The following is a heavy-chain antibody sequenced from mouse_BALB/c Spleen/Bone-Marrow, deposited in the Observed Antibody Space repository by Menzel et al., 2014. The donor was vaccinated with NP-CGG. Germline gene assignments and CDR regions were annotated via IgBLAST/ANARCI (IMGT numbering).Heavy chain of an antibody. J-gene: IGHJ4*01. CDR3: ARGRTRGYTMDY. Sequence: EVQVVESGGGLVKPGGSLKLSCAASGFTFSSYAMSWVRQTPEKRLEWVASISSGSSTYYPDSVKGRFTISRDNARNILYLQMSSLRSGDTAMYYCARGRTRGYTMDYWGQGTSVTVSS. CDR2: ISSGSST. CDR1: GFTFSSYA. V-gene: IGHV5-6-5*01.